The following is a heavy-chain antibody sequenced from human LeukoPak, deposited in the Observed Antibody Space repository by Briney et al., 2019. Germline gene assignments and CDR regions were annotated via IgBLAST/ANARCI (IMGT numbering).Heavy chain of an antibody. Sequence: GGSLRLSCAASGFTFSSYDMHWVRQVPGKGLGWIAFIWYDGSNKYYTDSVTGRFIISRDNSKNTLYLQMNSLRAEDTAVYYCARDGAAAGPEIYQYYYMDVWGKGTTVTVSS. V-gene: IGHV3-33*01. J-gene: IGHJ6*03. CDR2: IWYDGSNK. CDR1: GFTFSSYD. CDR3: ARDGAAAGPEIYQYYYMDV. D-gene: IGHD6-13*01.